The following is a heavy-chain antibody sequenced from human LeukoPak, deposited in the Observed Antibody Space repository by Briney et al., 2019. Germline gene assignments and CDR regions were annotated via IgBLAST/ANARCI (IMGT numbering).Heavy chain of an antibody. D-gene: IGHD5-18*01. J-gene: IGHJ4*02. CDR3: ARGVTEHTGVAQFDH. Sequence: PGGSLRLSCAASGFTFFTYSMHWVRQAPGKGLEWVAVISYDGSHKCYADSAKGRFTISRDNSKNTLYLQMNSLRPEDTAVYYCARGVTEHTGVAQFDHWGQGTLVTVSS. CDR1: GFTFFTYS. V-gene: IGHV3-30*14. CDR2: ISYDGSHK.